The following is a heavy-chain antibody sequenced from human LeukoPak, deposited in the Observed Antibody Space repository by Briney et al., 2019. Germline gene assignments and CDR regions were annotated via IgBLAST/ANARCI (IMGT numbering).Heavy chain of an antibody. CDR1: GFTFTTYW. J-gene: IGHJ4*02. CDR3: ATDRDNSDWQKRFDS. Sequence: GALRLSCAASGFTFTTYWMNWYRQAPGKGLEWVGNINQDASEINYVDSVRGRFTISRDNAKNSLHLQMNSLRAEDTAVCYCATDRDNSDWQKRFDSWGQGTLVTVSS. CDR2: INQDASEI. V-gene: IGHV3-7*01. D-gene: IGHD2-21*02.